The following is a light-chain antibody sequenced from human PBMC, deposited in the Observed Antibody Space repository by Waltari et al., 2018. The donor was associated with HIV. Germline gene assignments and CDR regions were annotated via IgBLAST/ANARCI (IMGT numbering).Light chain of an antibody. Sequence: QSALTQPRSVSGSPGQSVTISCTGPSRDIGDYNYVSWYQQHPGKAPKLMIYDVTKRPSGFPDRFSGSKSGNTASLTISGLQAEDEAAYYCCSFAGSYTLVFGGGTKLTVL. V-gene: IGLV2-11*01. CDR2: DVT. J-gene: IGLJ3*02. CDR3: CSFAGSYTLV. CDR1: SRDIGDYNY.